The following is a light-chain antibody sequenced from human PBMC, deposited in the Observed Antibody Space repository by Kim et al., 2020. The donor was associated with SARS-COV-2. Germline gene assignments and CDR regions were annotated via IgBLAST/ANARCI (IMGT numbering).Light chain of an antibody. CDR3: QQYVNYSPWT. CDR2: DAA. CDR1: QSSSRF. Sequence: SVGDRVTITCRGSQSSSRFLAWYQQKPGKAPKLLIYDAANLQSGVPSRFSGSGSGTEFRLTISSLQPDDFATYYCQQYVNYSPWTFGQGTKVEIK. J-gene: IGKJ1*01. V-gene: IGKV1-5*01.